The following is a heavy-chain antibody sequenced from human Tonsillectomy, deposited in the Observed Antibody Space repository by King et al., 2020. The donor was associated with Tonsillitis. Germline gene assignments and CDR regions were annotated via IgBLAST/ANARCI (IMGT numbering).Heavy chain of an antibody. CDR3: AKDRFDGDYVIYYFDY. Sequence: HVQLVESGGGVVQPGRSLRLSCAASGFTFSSYGMHWVRQAPGKGLEWVAVISYDVSNKYYADSVKGRFTISRDNSKNTLYLQMNSLRAEDTDVYYCAKDRFDGDYVIYYFDYWGQGTLVTVSS. J-gene: IGHJ4*02. D-gene: IGHD4-17*01. CDR1: GFTFSSYG. V-gene: IGHV3-30*18. CDR2: ISYDVSNK.